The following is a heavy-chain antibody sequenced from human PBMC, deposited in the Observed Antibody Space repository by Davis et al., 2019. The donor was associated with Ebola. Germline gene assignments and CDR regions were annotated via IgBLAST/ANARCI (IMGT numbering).Heavy chain of an antibody. CDR1: GGTFSSHA. D-gene: IGHD5/OR15-5a*01. V-gene: IGHV5-10-1*01. Sequence: KVSCKASGGTFSSHAVSWVRQAPGQGLEWMGRIDPSDSYTNYSPSFQGHVTISADKSISTAYLQWSSLKASDTAIYYCARGVSLVTTIWVFQFDFWGQGALVTVSS. J-gene: IGHJ4*02. CDR3: ARGVSLVTTIWVFQFDF. CDR2: IDPSDSYT.